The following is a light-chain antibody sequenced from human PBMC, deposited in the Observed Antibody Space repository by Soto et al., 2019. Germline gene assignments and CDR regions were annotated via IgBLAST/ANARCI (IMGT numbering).Light chain of an antibody. V-gene: IGLV2-23*02. Sequence: QSPLTQPASVSGSPGQSITISCTGTSSKVGSYKLVSWYQQHPGKAPNLMIFEVNKRPSGVSNRFSGSKSGNTASLTISGLKVEDEADYYCCSSGGSPTYVFGTGTKVTVL. CDR2: EVN. CDR1: SSKVGSYKL. CDR3: CSSGGSPTYV. J-gene: IGLJ1*01.